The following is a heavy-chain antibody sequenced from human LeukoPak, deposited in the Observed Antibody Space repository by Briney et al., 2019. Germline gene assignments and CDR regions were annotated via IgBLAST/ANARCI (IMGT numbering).Heavy chain of an antibody. CDR2: IRDGDGRT. CDR3: AKDHSTTWLGSFNY. J-gene: IGHJ4*02. D-gene: IGHD2-2*01. CDR1: GFTFYDYA. V-gene: IGHV3-23*01. Sequence: GGSLRLSCAASGFTFYDYAMSWVRQPPGKGLEWVSLIRDGDGRTHYADSVKGRFTISRDNSKKMVYLQMNGLRADDTAVYYCAKDHSTTWLGSFNYWGQGTLVTVSS.